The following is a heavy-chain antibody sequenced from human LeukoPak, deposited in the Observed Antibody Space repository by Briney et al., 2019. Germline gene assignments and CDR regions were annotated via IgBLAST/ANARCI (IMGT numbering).Heavy chain of an antibody. Sequence: GGSLRLSCAASGFTFSSYSMNWVRQAPGTGLERVSSISSSSSYIYYADSVKGRFTISRDNAKNSLYRQMNSLRAEDTAVYYCARDVGVGPWGQGTLVTVSS. D-gene: IGHD2-15*01. CDR3: ARDVGVGP. V-gene: IGHV3-21*01. CDR1: GFTFSSYS. CDR2: ISSSSSYI. J-gene: IGHJ5*02.